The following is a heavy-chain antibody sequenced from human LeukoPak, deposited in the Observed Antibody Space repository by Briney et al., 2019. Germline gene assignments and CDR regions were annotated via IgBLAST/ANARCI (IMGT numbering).Heavy chain of an antibody. CDR1: GGTFTGYY. CDR2: IDPNTGGT. Sequence: ASVKVSCKASGGTFTGYYMHWVRQAPGQGLEWMGWIDPNTGGTNYAQKFQGRVTMTRDTTISTAYMELSRLTSDDTAVYYCASYPRYSSSPPFDYWGQGTLVTVSS. CDR3: ASYPRYSSSPPFDY. V-gene: IGHV1-2*02. D-gene: IGHD6-19*01. J-gene: IGHJ4*02.